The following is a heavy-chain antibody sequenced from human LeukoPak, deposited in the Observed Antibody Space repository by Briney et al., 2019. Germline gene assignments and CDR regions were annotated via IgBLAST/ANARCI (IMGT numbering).Heavy chain of an antibody. CDR1: GFTFSNAW. Sequence: GGSLRLSCAASGFTFSNAWMSWVRQAPGKGLEWVANIKQDGSEKYYVDSVKGRFTISRDNAKNSLYLQMNSLRAEDTAVYYCARVTPGGYCTNGVCYWYSSGWYFDYWGQGTLVTVSS. J-gene: IGHJ4*02. D-gene: IGHD2-8*01. CDR3: ARVTPGGYCTNGVCYWYSSGWYFDY. CDR2: IKQDGSEK. V-gene: IGHV3-7*01.